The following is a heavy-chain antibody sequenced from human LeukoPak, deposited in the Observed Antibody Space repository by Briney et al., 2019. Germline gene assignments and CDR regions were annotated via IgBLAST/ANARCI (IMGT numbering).Heavy chain of an antibody. D-gene: IGHD4-23*01. J-gene: IGHJ6*03. CDR1: GGSFSGYY. CDR2: INHSGST. Sequence: PLETLSLTCAVYGGSFSGYYWSWIRQPPGKGLEWIGEINHSGSTNYNPSLKSRVTISVDTSKNQFSLKLSSVTAADTAVYYCARHRSTVADYYYYYMDVWGKGTTVTVAS. V-gene: IGHV4-34*01. CDR3: ARHRSTVADYYYYYMDV.